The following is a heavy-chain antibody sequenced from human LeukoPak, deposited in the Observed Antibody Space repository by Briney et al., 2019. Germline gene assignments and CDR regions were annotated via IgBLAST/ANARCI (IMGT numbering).Heavy chain of an antibody. CDR1: GFTFSNFA. CDR2: ISSSSSTI. CDR3: ARDRRENYYYYYMDV. Sequence: PGGSLRLSCAASGFTFSNFAMNWVRQAPGKGLEWVSYISSSSSTIYYADSVKGRFTISRDNAKNSLYLQMNSLRAEDTAVYYRARDRRENYYYYYMDVWGKGTTVTVSS. J-gene: IGHJ6*03. V-gene: IGHV3-48*01. D-gene: IGHD5-24*01.